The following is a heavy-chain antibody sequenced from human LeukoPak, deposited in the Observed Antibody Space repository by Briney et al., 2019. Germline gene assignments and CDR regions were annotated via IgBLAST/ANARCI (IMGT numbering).Heavy chain of an antibody. CDR3: ARTVDGYNLYYYYGMDV. D-gene: IGHD5-12*01. Sequence: SETLSLTCTVSGGSISSYCWRWIRQPPGKGLEWIGYIYYSGSTNYNPSLKSRVTISVDTSKNQFSLKLSSVTAADTAVYYCARTVDGYNLYYYYGMDVWGQGTTVTVSS. CDR1: GGSISSYC. V-gene: IGHV4-59*01. J-gene: IGHJ6*02. CDR2: IYYSGST.